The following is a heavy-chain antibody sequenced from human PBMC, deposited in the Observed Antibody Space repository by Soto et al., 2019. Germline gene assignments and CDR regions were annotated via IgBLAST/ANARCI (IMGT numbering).Heavy chain of an antibody. CDR3: ARNILGGTTDY. CDR2: INAGKGDT. CDR1: GYIFTNHA. Sequence: ASVKVSCKASGYIFTNHAIHWVRQAPGQGLEWMGWINAGKGDTKYPQRFQGRVIITRDTSASTAYMELSSVRSEDTAVYYCARNILGGTTDYWGPGTLVTVSS. J-gene: IGHJ4*02. D-gene: IGHD1-7*01. V-gene: IGHV1-3*01.